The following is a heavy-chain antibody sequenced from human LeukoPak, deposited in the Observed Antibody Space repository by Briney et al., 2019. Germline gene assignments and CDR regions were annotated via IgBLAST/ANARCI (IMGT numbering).Heavy chain of an antibody. D-gene: IGHD3-22*01. CDR2: IFYSGST. CDR1: VASISSSY. Sequence: SETLSLTCTVSVASISSSYWTWIRNPPGKGLEGIGYIFYSGSTNYNPSLKSRVTISVDTSKNQFSLKLSSVTAADTAVYYCARYYDSSGYYHYYYFDYWGQGTLVTVSS. CDR3: ARYYDSSGYYHYYYFDY. J-gene: IGHJ4*02. V-gene: IGHV4-59*01.